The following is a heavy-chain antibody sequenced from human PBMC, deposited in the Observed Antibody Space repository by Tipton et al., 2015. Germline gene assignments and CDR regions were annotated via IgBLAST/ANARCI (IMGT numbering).Heavy chain of an antibody. CDR2: IKGDGRTM. CDR1: GFTFNSYW. J-gene: IGHJ4*02. CDR3: ARVAGDKGGVVDY. V-gene: IGHV3-74*01. Sequence: SLRLSCAASGFTFNSYWMDWVRQAPGKGLVWVARIKGDGRTMTYADSVKGRFTISRDNAKNTLYLQMNSLGGEDTAVYYCARVAGDKGGVVDYWGQGTLVTVSS. D-gene: IGHD6-19*01.